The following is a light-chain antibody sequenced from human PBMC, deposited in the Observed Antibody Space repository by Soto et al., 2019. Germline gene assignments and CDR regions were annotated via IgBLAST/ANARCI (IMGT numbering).Light chain of an antibody. CDR2: SNN. CDR3: QSYDSSLGDSV. Sequence: QSVLTQPPSASGTPGQRVTISCSGSSSNIGSNTVNWYQQLPGTAPKLLIYSNNQRPSGVPDRFSGSKSGTSASLAISGLQSEDEADYYCQSYDSSLGDSVFGGGTKLTVL. V-gene: IGLV1-44*01. J-gene: IGLJ2*01. CDR1: SSNIGSNT.